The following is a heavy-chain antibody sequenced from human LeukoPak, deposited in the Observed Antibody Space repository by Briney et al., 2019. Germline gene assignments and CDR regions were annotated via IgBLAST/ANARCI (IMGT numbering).Heavy chain of an antibody. D-gene: IGHD2-21*02. CDR3: ASFTAITRAFDI. V-gene: IGHV4-4*07. J-gene: IGHJ3*02. CDR1: GGSISSYY. CDR2: LYISGST. Sequence: PSETLSLTCTVSGGSISSYYWTWVRQPAGKGLEWIGRLYISGSTNYNPSLRSRVTMSADTSKNQFSLKLSSVTVADTAVHYCASFTAITRAFDIWGQGAMVTVSS.